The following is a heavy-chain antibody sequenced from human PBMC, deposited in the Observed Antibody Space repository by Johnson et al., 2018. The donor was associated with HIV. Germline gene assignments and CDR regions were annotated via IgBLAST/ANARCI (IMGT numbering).Heavy chain of an antibody. V-gene: IGHV3-23*04. CDR3: ARGMGLQLGNALDI. J-gene: IGHJ3*02. D-gene: IGHD1-1*01. Sequence: EVQLVESGGGLVQPGGSLRLSCAASGFTFSSYAMSWVRQAPGKGLEWVSAISGSGGSTYYTDSVKGRFTISRDNSKNTLYLQMNSLGTDDTAVYYCARGMGLQLGNALDIWGQGTMVTVSS. CDR1: GFTFSSYA. CDR2: ISGSGGST.